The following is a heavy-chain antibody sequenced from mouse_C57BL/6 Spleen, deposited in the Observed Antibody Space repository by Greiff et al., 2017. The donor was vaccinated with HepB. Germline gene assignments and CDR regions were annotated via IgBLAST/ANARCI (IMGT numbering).Heavy chain of an antibody. Sequence: DVQLQESGTVLARPGASVKMSCKTSGYTFTSYWMHWVKQRPGQGLEWIGAIYPGNSDTSYNQKFKGKAKLTAVTSASTAYMELSSLTNEDSAVYYCTHLFFITTVVVGDFDYWGQGTTLTVSS. D-gene: IGHD1-1*01. V-gene: IGHV1-5*01. CDR3: THLFFITTVVVGDFDY. CDR2: IYPGNSDT. CDR1: GYTFTSYW. J-gene: IGHJ2*01.